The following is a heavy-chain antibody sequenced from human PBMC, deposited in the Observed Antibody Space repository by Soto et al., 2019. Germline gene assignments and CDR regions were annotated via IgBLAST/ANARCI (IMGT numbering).Heavy chain of an antibody. D-gene: IGHD5-12*01. CDR2: INPSGGST. Sequence: ASVKVSCKASGYTFTSYYMHWVRQAPGQGLEWMGIINPSGGSTSYAQKFQGRVTMTRDTSTSTAYMELRSLRSDDTAVYTCEGDDVDIVATRVDYWGQGTLVTVSS. CDR3: EGDDVDIVATRVDY. V-gene: IGHV1-46*01. J-gene: IGHJ4*02. CDR1: GYTFTSYY.